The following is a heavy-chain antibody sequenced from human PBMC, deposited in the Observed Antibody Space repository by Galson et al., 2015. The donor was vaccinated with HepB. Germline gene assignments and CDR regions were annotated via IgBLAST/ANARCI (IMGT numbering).Heavy chain of an antibody. Sequence: SLRLSCAASGFTVSSNYMSWVRQAPGKGLEWVSVIYSGGSTYYADSVKGRFTISRDNSKNTLYLQMNSLRAEDTAVYYCARDDLTAAAGTGPYYYYGMDVWGQGTTVTVSS. V-gene: IGHV3-53*01. D-gene: IGHD6-13*01. J-gene: IGHJ6*02. CDR2: IYSGGST. CDR3: ARDDLTAAAGTGPYYYYGMDV. CDR1: GFTVSSNY.